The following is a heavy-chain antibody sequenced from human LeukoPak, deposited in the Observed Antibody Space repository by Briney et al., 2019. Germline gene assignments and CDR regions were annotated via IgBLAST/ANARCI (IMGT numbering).Heavy chain of an antibody. J-gene: IGHJ5*02. CDR2: INDRGDNT. Sequence: GGSLRLSCAASGFTFSSYAMNWVRQAPGKGLEWVSAINDRGDNTYYADSVKGRFTISRDNSKSTLFLQMNSLRAEDTAIYYCAKDRVSPGFNLFDPWGQGTLVTVSS. CDR1: GFTFSSYA. CDR3: AKDRVSPGFNLFDP. D-gene: IGHD2/OR15-2a*01. V-gene: IGHV3-23*01.